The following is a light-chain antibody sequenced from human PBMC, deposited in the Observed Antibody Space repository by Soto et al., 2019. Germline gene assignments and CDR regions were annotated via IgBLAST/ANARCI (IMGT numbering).Light chain of an antibody. CDR2: EVS. CDR3: FSYAGSNSYV. CDR1: SSDVGGYNY. V-gene: IGLV2-23*02. Sequence: QSALTQPASVSGSPGQSITISCTGTSSDVGGYNYVSWYQQHPGKAPKLMIYEVSNRPSGVSSRFSGSKSGNAASLTISGLQAEDEANYYCFSYAGSNSYVFGTGTKVTVL. J-gene: IGLJ1*01.